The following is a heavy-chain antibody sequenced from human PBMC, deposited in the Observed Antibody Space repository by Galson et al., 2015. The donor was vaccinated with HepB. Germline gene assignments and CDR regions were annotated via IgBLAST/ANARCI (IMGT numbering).Heavy chain of an antibody. D-gene: IGHD3-16*01. CDR2: LSASGNRT. CDR1: GLTFSDYS. CDR3: VKSHMISYFDP. J-gene: IGHJ4*02. V-gene: IGHV3-23*01. Sequence: LRLSCAASGLTFSDYSMSWVRQASGRGLEWVSGLSASGNRTYYADSVKGRVSISRDSSKNTLYLQMNSLRSDDTSLYYCVKSHMISYFDPWGQGTLVTVTS.